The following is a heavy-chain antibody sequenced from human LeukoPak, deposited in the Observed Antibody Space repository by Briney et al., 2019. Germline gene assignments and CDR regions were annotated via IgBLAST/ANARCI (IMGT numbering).Heavy chain of an antibody. CDR2: IIPIFGTA. D-gene: IGHD6-6*01. V-gene: IGHV1-69*06. CDR3: ARAPESIAARRGYYYYYMDV. CDR1: GGTFSSYA. J-gene: IGHJ6*03. Sequence: SVTVSCKASGGTFSSYAISWVRQAPGQGLEWMGGIIPIFGTANYAQKFQGRVTITADKSTSTAYMELSSLRSEDTAVYYCARAPESIAARRGYYYYYMDVWGKGTTVTVS.